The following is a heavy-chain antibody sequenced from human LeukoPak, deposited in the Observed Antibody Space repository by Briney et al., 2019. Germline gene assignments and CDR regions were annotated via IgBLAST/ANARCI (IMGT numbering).Heavy chain of an antibody. CDR3: ARVRKSSYYDFWSGYYFPPDY. CDR2: IYYSGST. J-gene: IGHJ4*02. D-gene: IGHD3-3*01. Sequence: SETLSLTCAVSGGSISSTTYYWGWIRQPPGKGLEWIGSIYYSGSTYYSPSLKSRVTISVNTSKKQFSLKLSSVTAADTAVYYCARVRKSSYYDFWSGYYFPPDYWGQGTLVTVSS. CDR1: GGSISSTTYY. V-gene: IGHV4-39*07.